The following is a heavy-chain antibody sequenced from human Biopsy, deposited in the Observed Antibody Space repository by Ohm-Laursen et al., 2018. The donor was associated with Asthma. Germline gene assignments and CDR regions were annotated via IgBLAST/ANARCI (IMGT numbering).Heavy chain of an antibody. J-gene: IGHJ3*01. Sequence: ASVKVSCKVSGYNFISFAIHWVRQAPGQRLEWMGWVNTGNGDTKYSQKFQGRVTITRDTSASTAYMELRSLRSEDTATYYCARTYYDSLTGQVKDVLGVWGQGTMVTVSS. V-gene: IGHV1-3*04. CDR3: ARTYYDSLTGQVKDVLGV. CDR1: GYNFISFA. D-gene: IGHD3-9*01. CDR2: VNTGNGDT.